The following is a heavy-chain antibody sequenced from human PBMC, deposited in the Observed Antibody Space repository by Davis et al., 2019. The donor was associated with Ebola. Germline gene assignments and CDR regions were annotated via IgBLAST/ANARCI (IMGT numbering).Heavy chain of an antibody. J-gene: IGHJ6*02. V-gene: IGHV3-21*01. Sequence: GVLKISCAASGFTFSSYSMNWVRQAPGKGLGWVSSISSSSSYIYYADSVKGRFTISRDNAKNSLYLQMNSLRAEDTAVYYCARVGSVGEVAALDVWGQGTTVTVSS. D-gene: IGHD2-15*01. CDR3: ARVGSVGEVAALDV. CDR1: GFTFSSYS. CDR2: ISSSSSYI.